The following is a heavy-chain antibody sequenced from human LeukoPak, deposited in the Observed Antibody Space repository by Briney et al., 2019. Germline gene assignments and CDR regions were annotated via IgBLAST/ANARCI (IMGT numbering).Heavy chain of an antibody. J-gene: IGHJ5*02. Sequence: SETLSLTCTVSGGSISNFYWSWIRQPAGKGLEWIGRIYSSGRTNYNSSLKSRVAMSIDTSNNQFFLKLSSVTAADTAVYYCARDLPSYYFDSGNMFDPWGQGTLVTVPS. CDR3: ARDLPSYYFDSGNMFDP. D-gene: IGHD3-10*01. V-gene: IGHV4-4*07. CDR1: GGSISNFY. CDR2: IYSSGRT.